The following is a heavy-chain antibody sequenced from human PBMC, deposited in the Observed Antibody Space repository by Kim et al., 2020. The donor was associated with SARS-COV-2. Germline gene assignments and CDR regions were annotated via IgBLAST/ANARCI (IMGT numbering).Heavy chain of an antibody. D-gene: IGHD5-18*01. Sequence: ASVKVSCKASGYTFTDYFMHWMRQAPGQGLEWMGRIKPTSGDTKYAQKFQGRVTMTRDTSINTAYMELSRLTSDDTAVYYCARDDTVWSLDYWGQGTLVTVSS. CDR1: GYTFTDYF. J-gene: IGHJ4*02. V-gene: IGHV1-2*06. CDR2: IKPTSGDT. CDR3: ARDDTVWSLDY.